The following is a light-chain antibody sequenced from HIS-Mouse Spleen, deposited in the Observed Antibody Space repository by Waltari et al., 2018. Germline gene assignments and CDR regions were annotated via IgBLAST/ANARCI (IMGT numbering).Light chain of an antibody. Sequence: QSALTQPPSVSGSPGQSVTISCTGTSSDVGSYNRVSWYQQPPGTAPKRMIYEVSNRPPGLPVRFSGSKSGNTASLTISGLQAEDEADYYCSSYTSSSTVFGTGTKVTVL. V-gene: IGLV2-18*02. CDR1: SSDVGSYNR. CDR2: EVS. J-gene: IGLJ1*01. CDR3: SSYTSSSTV.